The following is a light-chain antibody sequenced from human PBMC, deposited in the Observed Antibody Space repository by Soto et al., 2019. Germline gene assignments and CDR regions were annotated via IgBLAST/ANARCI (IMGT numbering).Light chain of an antibody. V-gene: IGKV3-11*01. CDR1: QSVSSY. Sequence: EIVLTQSPATLSLSPGERATLSCRASQSVSSYLAWYQQKPGQAPRLLIYDASNRSTGIPARFSGSGSVKDFTLTISSLAPEDFAVYYCQQRSNWPPLTFGGGTKVEIK. CDR2: DAS. CDR3: QQRSNWPPLT. J-gene: IGKJ4*01.